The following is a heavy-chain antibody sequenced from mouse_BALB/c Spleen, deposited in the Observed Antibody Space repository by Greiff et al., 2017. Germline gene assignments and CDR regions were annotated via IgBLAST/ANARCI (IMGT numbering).Heavy chain of an antibody. CDR1: GYTFTDYW. J-gene: IGHJ4*01. D-gene: IGHD2-5*01. V-gene: IGHV1-69*01. CDR2: IDTSDSYT. Sequence: QVQLQQPGAELVMPGASVKMSCKASGYTFTDYWMHWVKQRPGQGLEWIGAIDTSDSYTSYNQKFKGKATLTVDESSSTAYMQLSSLTSEDSAVYYCARSNHYYAMDYWGQGTSVTVSS. CDR3: ARSNHYYAMDY.